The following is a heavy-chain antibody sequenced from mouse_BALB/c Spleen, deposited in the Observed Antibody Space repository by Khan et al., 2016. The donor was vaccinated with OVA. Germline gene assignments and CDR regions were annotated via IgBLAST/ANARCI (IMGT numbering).Heavy chain of an antibody. J-gene: IGHJ3*01. V-gene: IGHV3-8*02. D-gene: IGHD2-14*01. CDR2: MIYSGNT. Sequence: EVQLQESGPSLVKPSQTLSLTCSVTGDSITSGYWSWIRKFPGNKLEYMGYMIYSGNTYYNPSLKSRISIPRHTSKKQYYLQLKSVTTEDTATYYWARSTYRYAFAYWGQGTLVTVSA. CDR3: ARSTYRYAFAY. CDR1: GDSITSGY.